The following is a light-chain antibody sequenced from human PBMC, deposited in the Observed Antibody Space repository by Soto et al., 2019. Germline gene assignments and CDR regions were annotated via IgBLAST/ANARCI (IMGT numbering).Light chain of an antibody. CDR2: GAS. Sequence: EIVLTQSPGTLSFSPGERATLSCRASQSVSSDYLAWYQQKPGQAPRLLIYGASSRATGSPDRFSGSGSGTDFPLTVSRLEPEDFAVFYCQRYGSSPPTCGQGTKVDIK. V-gene: IGKV3-20*01. CDR1: QSVSSDY. J-gene: IGKJ2*01. CDR3: QRYGSSPPT.